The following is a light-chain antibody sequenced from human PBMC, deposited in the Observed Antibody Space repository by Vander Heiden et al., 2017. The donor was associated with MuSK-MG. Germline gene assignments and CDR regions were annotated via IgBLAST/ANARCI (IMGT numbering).Light chain of an antibody. J-gene: IGLJ2*01. CDR2: KDS. Sequence: SYELTQPPSVSVSPGQTARITCSGDALPKQYAYWSQQKPGQAPVLVIYKDSERPSGIPERFSGSSSGTTVTLTISGVQAEDEADYYCQSADSSGTSRVVFGGGTKLTVL. V-gene: IGLV3-25*03. CDR3: QSADSSGTSRVV. CDR1: ALPKQY.